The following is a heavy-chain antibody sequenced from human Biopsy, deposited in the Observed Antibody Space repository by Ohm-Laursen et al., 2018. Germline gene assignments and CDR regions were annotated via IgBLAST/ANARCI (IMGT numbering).Heavy chain of an antibody. D-gene: IGHD3-3*01. V-gene: IGHV1-2*02. CDR3: AKGQDLRSGAEYFQH. J-gene: IGHJ1*01. Sequence: ASVKVSCKAPGYTFTGQYLHWVRQVPGQGLEWMGWTNPHSGTTKFAQDFQGRVTMTRDTSITTAYMELRRLRSDDTAVYYCAKGQDLRSGAEYFQHWGQGALVTVSS. CDR2: TNPHSGTT. CDR1: GYTFTGQY.